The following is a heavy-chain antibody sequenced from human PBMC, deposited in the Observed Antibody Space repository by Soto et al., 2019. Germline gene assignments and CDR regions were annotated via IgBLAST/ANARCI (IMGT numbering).Heavy chain of an antibody. CDR1: GGSISSYY. J-gene: IGHJ3*02. D-gene: IGHD3-9*01. CDR2: IYYSGST. Sequence: SETLSLTCTVSGGSISSYYWSWIRQPPGKGLEWIGYIYYSGSTNYNPSLKSRVTISVDTSKNQFSLKLSSVTAADTAVYYCAREGIRYFDWLAPSEAFDIWGQGTMVTV. CDR3: AREGIRYFDWLAPSEAFDI. V-gene: IGHV4-59*01.